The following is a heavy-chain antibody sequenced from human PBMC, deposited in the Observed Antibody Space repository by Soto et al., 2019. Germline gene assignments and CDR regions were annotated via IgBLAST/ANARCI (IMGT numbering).Heavy chain of an antibody. CDR1: GYTFSNYG. V-gene: IGHV1-18*01. Sequence: QFQLVQSGDEMRKPGASVKVSCQASGYTFSNYGITWVRQAPGQGLEWMGWISAHNGNSKYAQSLQGRLTLTTDTSKSTDYMELRSLRSDDTAVYYCARDWYFYGSGSPNHMDVWGKGTTVSVSS. CDR2: ISAHNGNS. D-gene: IGHD3-10*01. CDR3: ARDWYFYGSGSPNHMDV. J-gene: IGHJ6*03.